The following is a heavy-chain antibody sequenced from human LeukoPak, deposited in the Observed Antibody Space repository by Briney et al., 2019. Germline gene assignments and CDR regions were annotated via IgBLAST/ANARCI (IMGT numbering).Heavy chain of an antibody. Sequence: GGSLRLSCAASGFTFSSYNMNWVRQAPGRGLEWASYISSSSGTLYYADSVKGRFTISRDNAENSLNLQMNSLRAEDTAVYYCARGFGSGSPLLRDWGQGTLVTVSS. CDR1: GFTFSSYN. CDR3: ARGFGSGSPLLRD. D-gene: IGHD1-26*01. J-gene: IGHJ4*02. CDR2: ISSSSGTL. V-gene: IGHV3-48*01.